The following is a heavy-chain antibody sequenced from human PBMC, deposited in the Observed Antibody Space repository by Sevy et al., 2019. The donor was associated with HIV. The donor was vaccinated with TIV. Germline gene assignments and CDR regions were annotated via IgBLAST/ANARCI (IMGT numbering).Heavy chain of an antibody. J-gene: IGHJ4*02. Sequence: ASVKVSCKASGYTFTSYGISWVRQAPGQGLEWVGWISAYNGNTNYEQKLQGRVTMTADTSTSLAYMKLRSLRSDDTAVYYCAGDNFGESQMYDYWGQGTLVTVSS. D-gene: IGHD3-10*01. CDR3: AGDNFGESQMYDY. CDR1: GYTFTSYG. V-gene: IGHV1-18*01. CDR2: ISAYNGNT.